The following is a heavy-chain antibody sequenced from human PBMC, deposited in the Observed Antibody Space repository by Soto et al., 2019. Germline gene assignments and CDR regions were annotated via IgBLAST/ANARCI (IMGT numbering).Heavy chain of an antibody. CDR2: ISGSGGST. CDR3: AMIQIAVAGTIPLPFDY. D-gene: IGHD6-19*01. CDR1: GFTFSSYA. V-gene: IGHV3-23*01. Sequence: GGSLRLSCAASGFTFSSYAMSWVRQAPGKGLEWVSAISGSGGSTYYADSVKGRFTISRDNSENTLYLQMNSLRAEDTAVYYCAMIQIAVAGTIPLPFDYWGQGTLVTVSS. J-gene: IGHJ4*02.